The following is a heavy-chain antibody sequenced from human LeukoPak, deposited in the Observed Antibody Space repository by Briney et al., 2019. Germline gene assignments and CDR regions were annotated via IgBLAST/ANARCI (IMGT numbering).Heavy chain of an antibody. CDR3: AREYYDFWSGHMGSS. CDR1: GFTFSIYW. D-gene: IGHD3-3*01. Sequence: GGSLRLSCAASGFTFSIYWMSWVRQAPGKGLEWVANIKQDGSEKYYVDSVKGRFTISRDNAKNSLYLQMNSLRAEDTAVYYCAREYYDFWSGHMGSSWGQGTLVTVSS. CDR2: IKQDGSEK. J-gene: IGHJ4*02. V-gene: IGHV3-7*01.